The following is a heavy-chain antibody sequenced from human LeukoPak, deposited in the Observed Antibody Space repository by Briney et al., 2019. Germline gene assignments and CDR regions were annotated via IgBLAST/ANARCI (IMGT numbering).Heavy chain of an antibody. J-gene: IGHJ1*01. Sequence: GGSLRLSCEASGFKFSNYAMSWVRQAPGKGLEWVSAISDSGGNTYYADSVTGRFTISRDNSKNTLYLQMNSLRAEDTAVYYCAKDLHSSSWYNYFQHWGQGTLLTVSS. CDR2: ISDSGGNT. CDR3: AKDLHSSSWYNYFQH. D-gene: IGHD6-13*01. V-gene: IGHV3-23*01. CDR1: GFKFSNYA.